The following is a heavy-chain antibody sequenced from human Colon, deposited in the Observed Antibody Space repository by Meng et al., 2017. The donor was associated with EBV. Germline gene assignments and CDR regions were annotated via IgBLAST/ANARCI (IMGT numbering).Heavy chain of an antibody. D-gene: IGHD3-10*01. CDR1: GGSFRDYY. V-gene: IGHV4-34*01. Sequence: QVQLRKWGQGLLKPSETLSRSCAVYGGSFRDYYWTWIRHPPGKGLEWIGEIDHRGNTKYNPSLKSRVTISLDTSKKQFSLKVSSVTAADSAVYYCARRGPSGNFSPWSQGALVTVSS. CDR3: ARRGPSGNFSP. CDR2: IDHRGNT. J-gene: IGHJ5*02.